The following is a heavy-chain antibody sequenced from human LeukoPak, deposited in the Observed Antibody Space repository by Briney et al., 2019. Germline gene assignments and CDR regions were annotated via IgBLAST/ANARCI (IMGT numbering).Heavy chain of an antibody. CDR3: ATSMWVALAFDM. Sequence: ASVKVSCKASGYIFTSYGISWVRQASGQGLEWMGRINPNSGGTNYAQKFQGRVTMTRDTSIGTAYMELSRLRSDDTAIYYCATSMWVALAFDMWGQGTMVTVSS. J-gene: IGHJ3*02. CDR2: INPNSGGT. CDR1: GYIFTSYG. D-gene: IGHD2-15*01. V-gene: IGHV1-2*02.